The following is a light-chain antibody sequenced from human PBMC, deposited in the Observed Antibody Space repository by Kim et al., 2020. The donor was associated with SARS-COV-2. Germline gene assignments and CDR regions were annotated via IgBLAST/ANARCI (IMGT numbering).Light chain of an antibody. V-gene: IGKV3-20*01. CDR3: QHYGSSGLT. Sequence: EIVLTQSPGTLSLSPGERATLSCRASQSVSSSYLAWYQQKPGQAPRLLIYGASSRATGIPDRFSGSGSGTDFTLTISRLEPEDFAVYYCQHYGSSGLTFGGGTKVDIK. CDR1: QSVSSSY. J-gene: IGKJ4*01. CDR2: GAS.